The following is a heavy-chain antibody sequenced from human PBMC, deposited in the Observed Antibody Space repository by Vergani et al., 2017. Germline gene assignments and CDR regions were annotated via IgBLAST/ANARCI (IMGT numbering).Heavy chain of an antibody. CDR1: GFTFSSYR. J-gene: IGHJ6*03. V-gene: IGHV3-21*01. D-gene: IGHD1-26*01. CDR3: VGAVGATPYYYYMDV. Sequence: EVQLVESGGGLVKPGGSLRLSCAASGFTFSSYRMNWVRQAPGKGLEWVSSISSSSSYIYYADSVKGRFTISRDNAKNSLYLQMNSLRAEDTSVYYCVGAVGATPYYYYMDVWGKGTTVTVSS. CDR2: ISSSSSYI.